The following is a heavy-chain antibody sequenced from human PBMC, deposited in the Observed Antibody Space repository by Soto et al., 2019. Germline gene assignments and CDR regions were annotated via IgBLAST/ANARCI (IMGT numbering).Heavy chain of an antibody. Sequence: EVQLVESGGDLVQPGGSLRLSCAASGGTFSGYWMHWVRRVPGKGLVWVSRIYGDGRTTTYADSVQGRFTISRDTGKNTVYLQMNSLRVDDTGVYFCARSCCGEQNWFDPWGQGTLVTVSS. CDR3: ARSCCGEQNWFDP. J-gene: IGHJ5*02. CDR2: IYGDGRTT. D-gene: IGHD4-17*01. V-gene: IGHV3-74*01. CDR1: GGTFSGYW.